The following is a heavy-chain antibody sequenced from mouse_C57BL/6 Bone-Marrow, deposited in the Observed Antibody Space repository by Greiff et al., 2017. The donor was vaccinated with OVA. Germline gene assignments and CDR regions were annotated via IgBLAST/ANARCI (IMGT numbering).Heavy chain of an antibody. V-gene: IGHV5-4*01. CDR1: GFTFSSYA. CDR2: ISAGGSYT. CDR3: ARENYDLFDY. D-gene: IGHD2-4*01. J-gene: IGHJ2*01. Sequence: EVKVVEPGGGLVKPGGSLKLSCAASGFTFSSYAMSWVRQSPGKRLEWVATISAGGSYTHYQDKVKGQSTLSRDNAKNNHYLQMSHLKSEDTAVYYCARENYDLFDYWGQGTTLTVSS.